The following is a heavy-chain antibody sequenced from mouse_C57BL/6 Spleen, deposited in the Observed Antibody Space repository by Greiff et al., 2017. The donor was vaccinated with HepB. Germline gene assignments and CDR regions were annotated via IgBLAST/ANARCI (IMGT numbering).Heavy chain of an antibody. Sequence: QVQLKESGAELARPGASVKMSCKASGYTFTSYTMHWVKQRPGQGLEWIGYINPSSGYTKYNQKFKDKATLTADKSSSTAYMQLSSLTSEYSAVYYCARARLGYWYFDVWGTGTTVTVSS. CDR1: GYTFTSYT. CDR3: ARARLGYWYFDV. CDR2: INPSSGYT. D-gene: IGHD4-1*01. V-gene: IGHV1-4*01. J-gene: IGHJ1*03.